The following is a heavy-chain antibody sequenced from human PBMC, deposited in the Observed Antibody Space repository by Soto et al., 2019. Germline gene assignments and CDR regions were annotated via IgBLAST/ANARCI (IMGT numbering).Heavy chain of an antibody. CDR2: IYYSGST. J-gene: IGHJ6*02. Sequence: QVQLQESGPGLVKPSQTLSLTCTVSGGSISSGGYYWSWIRQHPGKGLEWIGYIYYSGSTYYNPSLKSRVTIAVDTSKNQFSLNLSSVTAADTAVYYCARDLRYFDYGEEYYYYGMDVWGQGTTVTVSS. V-gene: IGHV4-31*03. D-gene: IGHD3-9*01. CDR1: GGSISSGGYY. CDR3: ARDLRYFDYGEEYYYYGMDV.